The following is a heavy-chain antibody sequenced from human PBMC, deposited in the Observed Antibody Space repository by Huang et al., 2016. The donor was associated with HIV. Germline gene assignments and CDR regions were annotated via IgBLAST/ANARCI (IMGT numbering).Heavy chain of an antibody. V-gene: IGHV4-39*01. CDR2: FYYSGDS. CDR1: GGSISGSRYY. CDR3: ARGQSGPSQWLASLGNYYYYMDV. D-gene: IGHD6-19*01. Sequence: QLQLQESGPGPVKPSATLSLTCSVSGGSISGSRYYWGWIRQPPGKGLEWMGSFYYSGDSHDSPALKGRVTISVDTSKNQFSLKLSSVTAADTAVYYCARGQSGPSQWLASLGNYYYYMDVWGKGTTVTVSS. J-gene: IGHJ6*03.